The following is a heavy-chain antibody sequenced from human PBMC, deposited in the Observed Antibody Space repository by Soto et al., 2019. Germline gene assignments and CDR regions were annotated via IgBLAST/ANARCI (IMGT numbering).Heavy chain of an antibody. Sequence: QKYLVESGGGVVQPGGSLRLSCVASGSIFSGYGMHWVRQAPGKGLEWVAVIWYDGSNKYYADSVKGRFTISRDNSKNMLCMEMESVRAEDTAVYYCERDGIGGTVFRGFCDYWGQGTMVTVSS. V-gene: IGHV3-33*01. CDR1: GSIFSGYG. CDR3: ERDGIGGTVFRGFCDY. CDR2: IWYDGSNK. D-gene: IGHD1-7*01. J-gene: IGHJ4*02.